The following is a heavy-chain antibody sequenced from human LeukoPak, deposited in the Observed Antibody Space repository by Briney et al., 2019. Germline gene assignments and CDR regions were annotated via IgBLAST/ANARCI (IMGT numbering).Heavy chain of an antibody. CDR3: ARDPDYYDSSGL. CDR1: GFTFSSYA. Sequence: GGSLRLSCAASGFTFSSYAMNWVRQAPGKGLEWVSYISSSGSTIYYADSVKGRFTISRDNAKNSLYLQMNSLRAEDTAVYYCARDPDYYDSSGLWGQGTLVTVSS. J-gene: IGHJ4*02. V-gene: IGHV3-48*03. D-gene: IGHD3-22*01. CDR2: ISSSGSTI.